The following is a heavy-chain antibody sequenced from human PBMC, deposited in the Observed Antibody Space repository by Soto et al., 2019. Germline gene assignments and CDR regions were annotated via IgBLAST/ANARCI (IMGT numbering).Heavy chain of an antibody. CDR3: AKDRGYYDSSGYYPPTFDY. CDR1: GFTFSSYA. CDR2: ISGSGGST. J-gene: IGHJ4*02. Sequence: GGSLRLSCAASGFTFSSYAMSWVRQAPGKGLEWVSAISGSGGSTYYADSVKGRFTISSDNSKNTLYLQMNSLRAEDTAVYYCAKDRGYYDSSGYYPPTFDYWGQGTLVTVSS. D-gene: IGHD3-22*01. V-gene: IGHV3-23*01.